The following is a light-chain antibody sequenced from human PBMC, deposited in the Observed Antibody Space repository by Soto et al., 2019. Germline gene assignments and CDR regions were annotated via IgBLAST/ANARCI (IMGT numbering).Light chain of an antibody. J-gene: IGLJ3*02. CDR1: SSNVGSNY. CDR3: AAWDDSLSGSNWV. V-gene: IGLV1-51*01. Sequence: QSVLTQPPSVSAAPGQKVTISCSGSSSNVGSNYVSWYQQLPGTAPKLLIYDNGKRSSGIPDRFSGSQSGTSATLGITGLQTGDEADYYCAAWDDSLSGSNWVFGGGTKLTVL. CDR2: DNG.